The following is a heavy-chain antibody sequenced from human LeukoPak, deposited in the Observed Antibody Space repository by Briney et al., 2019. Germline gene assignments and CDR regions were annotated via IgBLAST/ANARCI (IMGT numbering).Heavy chain of an antibody. D-gene: IGHD2-21*01. Sequence: GGSLRLSCAASGFTFRSYGMTWVRQAPGKGLEWVSAISGSGDSTYYADSVRGRFTISRDNSKNTLYLQMNSLRAEDAAVYFCAKAPVTSCRGAYCYPFDSWGQGTLVTVSS. CDR1: GFTFRSYG. J-gene: IGHJ4*02. CDR3: AKAPVTSCRGAYCYPFDS. V-gene: IGHV3-23*01. CDR2: ISGSGDST.